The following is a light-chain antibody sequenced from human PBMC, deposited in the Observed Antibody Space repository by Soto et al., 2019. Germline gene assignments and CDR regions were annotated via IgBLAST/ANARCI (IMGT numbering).Light chain of an antibody. CDR3: SSYASDSTIV. J-gene: IGLJ3*02. Sequence: QSALTQPASVSGSPGQSIAISCTGTSSDVGSHNLVSWYQHHPGKAPKVMMYEVSKRPAGVSNRFSGSKSGNTASLTISGLQAEDEADYYCSSYASDSTIVFGGGTQLTVL. V-gene: IGLV2-23*02. CDR1: SSDVGSHNL. CDR2: EVS.